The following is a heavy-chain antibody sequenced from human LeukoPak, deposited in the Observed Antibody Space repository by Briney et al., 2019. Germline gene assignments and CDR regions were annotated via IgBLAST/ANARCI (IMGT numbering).Heavy chain of an antibody. J-gene: IGHJ4*02. CDR3: ARVCVAAAGKVLDY. V-gene: IGHV1-18*01. Sequence: VASVKVSFKASGYTFTSYGISWVRQAPGQGLEWMGWISAYNGNTNYAQKLQGRVTMTTDTSTSTAYMELRSLRSDDTAVYYCARVCVAAAGKVLDYWGQGTLVTVSS. CDR2: ISAYNGNT. D-gene: IGHD6-13*01. CDR1: GYTFTSYG.